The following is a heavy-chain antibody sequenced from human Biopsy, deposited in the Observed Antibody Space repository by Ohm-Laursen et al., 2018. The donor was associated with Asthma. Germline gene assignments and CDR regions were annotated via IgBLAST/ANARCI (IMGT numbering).Heavy chain of an antibody. CDR2: FNPNGDAT. Sequence: SVTPSCRASAYTFIGYHPHSARQAPGEGLEWLGWFNPNGDATIYAQKFQGRFTMTRDSNSSTAYMVLSRLTSDDTAVYYCAGVQMSPGDRWFDPWGQGTLVTVSS. V-gene: IGHV1-2*02. CDR1: AYTFIGYH. D-gene: IGHD7-27*01. J-gene: IGHJ5*02. CDR3: AGVQMSPGDRWFDP.